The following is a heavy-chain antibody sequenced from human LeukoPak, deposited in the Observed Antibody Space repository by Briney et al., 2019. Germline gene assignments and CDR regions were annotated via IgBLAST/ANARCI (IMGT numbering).Heavy chain of an antibody. D-gene: IGHD2-2*01. J-gene: IGHJ6*03. CDR1: GGSISSGSYY. CDR2: IYTSEST. V-gene: IGHV4-61*02. CDR3: ARVEYQLPHYYYYYMDV. Sequence: SETLSLTCTVSGGSISSGSYYWSWIRQPAGKGLEWIGRIYTSESTNYNPSLKSRVTISVDTSRNQFSLKLSSVTAADTAVYYCARVEYQLPHYYYYYMDVWGKGTTVTVSS.